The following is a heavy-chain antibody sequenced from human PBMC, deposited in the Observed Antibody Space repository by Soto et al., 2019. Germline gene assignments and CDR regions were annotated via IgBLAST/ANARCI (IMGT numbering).Heavy chain of an antibody. Sequence: QVQLVESGGGVVQPGRSLTLSCAASGFTFSNYGMNWVRQAPGKGLEWVAVILNEGSNRYHADSVKDRFTISRDNSKNKRYWQMNTLRAEDTAVYYCASDDEYSGHGMDVWSQGTTDTV. D-gene: IGHD3-10*01. CDR2: ILNEGSNR. CDR1: GFTFSNYG. CDR3: ASDDEYSGHGMDV. V-gene: IGHV3-33*01. J-gene: IGHJ6*02.